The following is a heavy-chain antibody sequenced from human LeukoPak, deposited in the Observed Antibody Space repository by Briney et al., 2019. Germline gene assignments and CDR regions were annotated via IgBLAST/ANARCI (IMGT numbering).Heavy chain of an antibody. J-gene: IGHJ6*03. CDR3: ARPPHRGYYYYMDV. CDR1: GGSISSYY. CDR2: IYYSGST. D-gene: IGHD1-14*01. V-gene: IGHV4-59*12. Sequence: SETLSLTCTVSGGSISSYYWSWIRQPPGKGLEWIGSIYYSGSTYYNPSLKSRVTISVDTSKNQFSLKLSSVTAADTAVYYCARPPHRGYYYYMDVWGKGTTVTVSS.